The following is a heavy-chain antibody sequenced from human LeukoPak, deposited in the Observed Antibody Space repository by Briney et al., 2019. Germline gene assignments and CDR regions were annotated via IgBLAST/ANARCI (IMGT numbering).Heavy chain of an antibody. J-gene: IGHJ4*02. CDR2: ISSSGSTI. CDR3: AREFYDYVWGSYRSNFFDY. D-gene: IGHD3-16*02. V-gene: IGHV3-48*03. CDR1: GFTFSSYE. Sequence: QTGGSLRLSCAASGFTFSSYEMNWVRQAPGKGLEWVSYISSSGSTIYYADSVKGRFTISRDNAKNSLYLQMNSLRAEDTAVYYCAREFYDYVWGSYRSNFFDYWGQGTLVTVSS.